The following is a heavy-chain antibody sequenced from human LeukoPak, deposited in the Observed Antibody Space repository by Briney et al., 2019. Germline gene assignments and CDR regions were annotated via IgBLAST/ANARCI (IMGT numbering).Heavy chain of an antibody. J-gene: IGHJ4*02. CDR2: IWYDGSNK. V-gene: IGHV3-33*01. D-gene: IGHD3-9*01. CDR1: GFTFSSYG. Sequence: GGSLRLPCAASGFTFSSYGMHWVRQAPGKGLEWVAVIWYDGSNKYYADSVKGRFTISRDNSKNTLYLQMNSLRAEDTAVYYCAIAYYDIFSFDYWGQGTLVTVSS. CDR3: AIAYYDIFSFDY.